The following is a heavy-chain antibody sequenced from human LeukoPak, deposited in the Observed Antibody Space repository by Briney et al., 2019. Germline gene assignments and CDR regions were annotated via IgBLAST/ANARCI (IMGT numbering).Heavy chain of an antibody. CDR2: IKEDGSEK. CDR3: ARGGTGVSRDY. D-gene: IGHD3/OR15-3a*01. CDR1: GFTFSTYW. J-gene: IGHJ4*02. Sequence: GGSLRLSCAASGFTFSTYWMSWVRQAPGKGLEWVANIKEDGSEKYYGDSVKGRFTISRDNAKNSLYLQMNSLRAEDTAVYYCARGGTGVSRDYWGQGTPVTVAS. V-gene: IGHV3-7*01.